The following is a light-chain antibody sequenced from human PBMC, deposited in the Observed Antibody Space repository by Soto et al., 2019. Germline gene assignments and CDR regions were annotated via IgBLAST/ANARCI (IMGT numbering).Light chain of an antibody. CDR3: QQYGSSPT. J-gene: IGKJ1*01. V-gene: IGKV3-20*01. CDR1: QSLSGRY. Sequence: EIVCTQSPVTLSFSPVERATLSCRASQSLSGRYLAWYQQKLGQAPRLLIYDASSRASGIPDRFSGSGSGTDFTLSISRLETEDFAVYYCQQYGSSPTFGQGTKVDIK. CDR2: DAS.